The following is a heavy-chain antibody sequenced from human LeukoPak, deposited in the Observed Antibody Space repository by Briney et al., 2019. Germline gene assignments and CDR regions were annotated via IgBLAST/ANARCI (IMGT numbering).Heavy chain of an antibody. CDR3: ASPIVVVPAANDGFDY. Sequence: GGSLRLSCAASGFNFSSYAMHWVRQAPGKGLEWVAVISYDGSNKYYADSVKGRFTISRDNSKNTLYLQMNSLRAEDTAVYYCASPIVVVPAANDGFDYWGQGTLVTVPS. D-gene: IGHD2-2*01. CDR2: ISYDGSNK. CDR1: GFNFSSYA. J-gene: IGHJ4*02. V-gene: IGHV3-30-3*02.